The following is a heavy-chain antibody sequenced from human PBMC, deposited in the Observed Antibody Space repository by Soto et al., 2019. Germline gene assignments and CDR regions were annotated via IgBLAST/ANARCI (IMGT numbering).Heavy chain of an antibody. CDR2: IYYSGGT. J-gene: IGHJ6*02. Sequence: PSETLSLTCTFSGGSVSSSSYYWGWTRQPPGKGLEWIGSIYYSGGTYYNPSLKSRVTISVDTSKNQVSLKLSSVTAADTAVYYCAKVDTAMVSWYYYYGMDVWGQGTTVTVSS. V-gene: IGHV4-39*01. CDR3: AKVDTAMVSWYYYYGMDV. D-gene: IGHD5-18*01. CDR1: GGSVSSSSYY.